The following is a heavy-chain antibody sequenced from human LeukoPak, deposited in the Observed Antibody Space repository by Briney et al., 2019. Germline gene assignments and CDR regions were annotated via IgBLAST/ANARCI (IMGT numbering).Heavy chain of an antibody. D-gene: IGHD1-14*01. Sequence: GGSLRLSCVASGFTFRDYAMYWVRQAPGKGLQWVAAIGGGDDIEYADSVKGRFTGSRDNSKNTLYLQMTGLRVEDTAVYYCTKDATTFNSLWDYFDSWGQGTLVTVSA. CDR3: TKDATTFNSLWDYFDS. J-gene: IGHJ4*02. V-gene: IGHV3-23*01. CDR1: GFTFRDYA. CDR2: IGGGDDI.